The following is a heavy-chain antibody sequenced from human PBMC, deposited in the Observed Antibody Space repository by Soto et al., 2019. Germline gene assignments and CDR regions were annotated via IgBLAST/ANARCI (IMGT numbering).Heavy chain of an antibody. CDR3: AIDPRAVVGASTRAFDI. D-gene: IGHD1-26*01. V-gene: IGHV3-33*03. CDR1: GFIFNNYG. CDR2: IWFDESDE. J-gene: IGHJ3*02. Sequence: QVQLVESGGGVVQPGRSLRLSCAASGFIFNNYGMHWVRQAPGKGLEWVAVIWFDESDEDYADSVKGRFTISRDTSKNTLYLQMNSLRAEDTAVYYCAIDPRAVVGASTRAFDIWGQGTMVTVSS.